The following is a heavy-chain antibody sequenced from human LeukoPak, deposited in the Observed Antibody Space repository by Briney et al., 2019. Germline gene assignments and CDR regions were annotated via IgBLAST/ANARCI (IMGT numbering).Heavy chain of an antibody. V-gene: IGHV3-23*01. Sequence: TGGSLRLSCAASGLTFSNYAVSWVRQAPGKGLEWVASISGSGDSSYYADSVKGRFTISRDNSNNTLYLQMNGLRVEDTAIYYCAKGNYDYVWGTPFDYWGQGTLVTVSS. CDR1: GLTFSNYA. CDR2: ISGSGDSS. CDR3: AKGNYDYVWGTPFDY. J-gene: IGHJ4*02. D-gene: IGHD3-16*01.